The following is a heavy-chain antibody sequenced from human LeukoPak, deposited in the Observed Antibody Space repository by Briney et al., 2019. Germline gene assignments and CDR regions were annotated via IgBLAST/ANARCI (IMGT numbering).Heavy chain of an antibody. D-gene: IGHD6-19*01. Sequence: GGSLRLSCAASGFTFRDYYMSWIRQAPGKGPEWVAYMTGSGHRIYYADSVKGRFTIPRDNTQNSLYLQMNSLRAEDTAVYYCARDPGLYSNGWEYYFDSWGQGTLVTVSS. J-gene: IGHJ4*02. CDR3: ARDPGLYSNGWEYYFDS. CDR2: MTGSGHRI. CDR1: GFTFRDYY. V-gene: IGHV3-11*01.